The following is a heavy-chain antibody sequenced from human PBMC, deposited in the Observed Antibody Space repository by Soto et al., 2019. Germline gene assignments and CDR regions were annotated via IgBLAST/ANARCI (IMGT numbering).Heavy chain of an antibody. V-gene: IGHV3-73*01. CDR1: GFTFSGSA. CDR2: IRSKANSYAT. Sequence: GGSLRLSCAASGFTFSGSAMHWVRQASGKGLEWVGRIRSKANSYATAYAASVKGRFTISRDDSKNTAYLQMNSLKTEDTAVYYCTSPSYYYDSSGYSHWFDPWGQGTLVPVSS. CDR3: TSPSYYYDSSGYSHWFDP. D-gene: IGHD3-22*01. J-gene: IGHJ5*02.